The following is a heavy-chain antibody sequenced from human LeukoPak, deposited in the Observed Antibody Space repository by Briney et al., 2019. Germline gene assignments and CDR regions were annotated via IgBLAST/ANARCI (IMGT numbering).Heavy chain of an antibody. Sequence: SETLSLTCTVAGGSISSYYWSWVRQPPGKGLEWIGYIYYSGSTNYNPSLKSRVTISVDTSKKQFSLKLSSVTAADTAVYYCARVGGATRFDYWGQGTLVTVSS. CDR3: ARVGGATRFDY. J-gene: IGHJ4*02. V-gene: IGHV4-59*01. D-gene: IGHD5-24*01. CDR2: IYYSGST. CDR1: GGSISSYY.